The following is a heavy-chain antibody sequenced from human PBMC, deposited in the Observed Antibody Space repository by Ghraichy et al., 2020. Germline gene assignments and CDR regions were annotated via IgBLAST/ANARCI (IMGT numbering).Heavy chain of an antibody. V-gene: IGHV4-59*08. CDR1: GDSISGNY. D-gene: IGHD6-13*01. CDR3: ARQRRASTAANFLDY. J-gene: IGHJ4*02. CDR2: IYYSGHT. Sequence: SETLSLTCSVSGDSISGNYWSWIRQPPGKGLEWIGYIYYSGHTDYNPSLKSRVTMSVDTSKNQFSLKLNSVTAADTAVYYCARQRRASTAANFLDYWGLGTLVTVSS.